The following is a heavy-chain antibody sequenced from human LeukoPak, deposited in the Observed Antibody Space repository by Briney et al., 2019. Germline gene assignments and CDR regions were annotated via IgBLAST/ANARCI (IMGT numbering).Heavy chain of an antibody. V-gene: IGHV1-46*01. D-gene: IGHD5-18*01. CDR3: ARDIFVTGYSYGNYYYYGMDV. Sequence: ASVKVSCKASGYTLTSYYMHWVRQAPGQGLEWMGIINPSGGSTSYAQKFQGRVTMTRDTSTSTVYMELSSLRSEDTAVYYCARDIFVTGYSYGNYYYYGMDVWGQGTTVTVSS. CDR2: INPSGGST. J-gene: IGHJ6*02. CDR1: GYTLTSYY.